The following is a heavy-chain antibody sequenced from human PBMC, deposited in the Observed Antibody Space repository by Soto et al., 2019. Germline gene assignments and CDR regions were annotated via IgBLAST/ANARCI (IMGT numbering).Heavy chain of an antibody. Sequence: QVQLVQSGAEVKKPGSSVKVSCKASGGTFSSYAISWVRQAPGQGLEWMGGIIPIFGTANYAQKFQGRVTITADESTSTADMELSSLRSEDTAVYYCARTGYDFWSGYYKRYYGMDVWGQGTTVTVSS. CDR2: IIPIFGTA. D-gene: IGHD3-3*01. V-gene: IGHV1-69*01. CDR1: GGTFSSYA. CDR3: ARTGYDFWSGYYKRYYGMDV. J-gene: IGHJ6*02.